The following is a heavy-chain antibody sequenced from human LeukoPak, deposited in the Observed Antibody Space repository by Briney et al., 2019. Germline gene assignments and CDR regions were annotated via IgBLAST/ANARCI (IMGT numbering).Heavy chain of an antibody. CDR1: GGSISSSSYS. V-gene: IGHV4-61*01. J-gene: IGHJ5*02. D-gene: IGHD6-13*01. CDR2: IYYSGST. Sequence: SETLSLTCTVSGGSISSSSYSWSWIRQPPGKGLEWIGYIYYSGSTNYNPSLKSRVTISVDTSKNQFSLKLSSVTAADTAVYYCARGPIAAAGTAFDPWGQGTLVTVSS. CDR3: ARGPIAAAGTAFDP.